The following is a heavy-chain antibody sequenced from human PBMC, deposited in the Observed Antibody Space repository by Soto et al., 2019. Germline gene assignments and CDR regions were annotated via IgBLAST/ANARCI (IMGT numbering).Heavy chain of an antibody. CDR1: GYSFTSYW. CDR3: ARRLYYYASSGYGCFDP. D-gene: IGHD3-22*01. V-gene: IGHV5-10-1*01. J-gene: IGHJ5*02. Sequence: PGESLKISCKGSGYSFTSYWISWVRQMPGKGLEWMGRIDPSDSYTNYSPSFQGHVTISADKSISTAYLQWSSLKASDTAMYYCARRLYYYASSGYGCFDPWGQGTLVTVSS. CDR2: IDPSDSYT.